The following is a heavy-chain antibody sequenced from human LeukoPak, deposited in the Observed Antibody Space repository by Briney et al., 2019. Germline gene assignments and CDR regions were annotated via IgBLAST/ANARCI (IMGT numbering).Heavy chain of an antibody. Sequence: GGSLRLSCAASGFTFSSYSMNWVRQAPGKGLEWVSYISSSSSTIYYADSVKGRFTISRDNAKSSLYLQMNSLRAEDTAVYYCARSKSWAHADSWGQGTLVTVSS. V-gene: IGHV3-48*01. D-gene: IGHD1-26*01. CDR2: ISSSSSTI. CDR1: GFTFSSYS. J-gene: IGHJ4*02. CDR3: ARSKSWAHADS.